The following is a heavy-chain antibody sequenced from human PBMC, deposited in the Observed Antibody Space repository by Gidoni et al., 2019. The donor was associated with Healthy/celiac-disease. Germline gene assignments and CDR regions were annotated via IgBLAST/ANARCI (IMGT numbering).Heavy chain of an antibody. J-gene: IGHJ6*02. D-gene: IGHD3-16*01. CDR2: TGGSGGST. CDR3: AALGGNDV. CDR1: GFTFSSYS. Sequence: EVQMLESGGGLVEPGGCLRLSCAASGFTFSSYSMSSVRQAPGKGLEWVSATGGSGGSTSSAASVKGRFTISRYNSKNTLYLQMNSLRAEDTAVYYCAALGGNDVCGQGTTVTVSS. V-gene: IGHV3-23*01.